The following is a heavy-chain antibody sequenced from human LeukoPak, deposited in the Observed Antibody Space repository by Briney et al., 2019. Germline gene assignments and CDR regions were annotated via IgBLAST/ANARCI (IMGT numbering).Heavy chain of an antibody. CDR3: AKSRARPTPRVDY. CDR2: ISYDGSNK. J-gene: IGHJ4*02. D-gene: IGHD2-15*01. CDR1: GFTFSSYG. Sequence: PGGSLRLSCAASGFTFSSYGMHWVRQAPGKGLEWVAVISYDGSNKYYADSVKGRFTISRDNSKNTLYLQMNSLRAEDTAVYYCAKSRARPTPRVDYWGQGTLVTVSS. V-gene: IGHV3-30*18.